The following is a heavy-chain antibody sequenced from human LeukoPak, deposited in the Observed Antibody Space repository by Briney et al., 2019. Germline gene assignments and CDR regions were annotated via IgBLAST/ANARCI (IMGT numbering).Heavy chain of an antibody. Sequence: PETLSLTCTVSGGSISGYYWSWIRQPAGKGLEWIGRISTTGSTNYKPSLKSRVTMSVDTSKNQFSLRLNSVTAADTAVYYCARDEGVGYCTDGVCPDAAVNFDYWGQGTLVTVSS. J-gene: IGHJ4*02. CDR3: ARDEGVGYCTDGVCPDAAVNFDY. CDR2: ISTTGST. V-gene: IGHV4-4*07. D-gene: IGHD2-8*01. CDR1: GGSISGYY.